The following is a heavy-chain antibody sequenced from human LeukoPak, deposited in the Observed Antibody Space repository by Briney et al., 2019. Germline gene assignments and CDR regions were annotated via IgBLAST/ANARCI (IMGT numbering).Heavy chain of an antibody. D-gene: IGHD4-17*01. CDR3: AREKYGDYLHFDY. Sequence: GGSLRLSCAASGFTFSSYAMHWVRQAPGKGLEYVSAISSNGGSTYYANSVKGRFTIPRDNAKNTLYLQMNSLRAEDTAVYYCAREKYGDYLHFDYWGQGTLVTVSS. CDR2: ISSNGGST. V-gene: IGHV3-64*01. CDR1: GFTFSSYA. J-gene: IGHJ4*02.